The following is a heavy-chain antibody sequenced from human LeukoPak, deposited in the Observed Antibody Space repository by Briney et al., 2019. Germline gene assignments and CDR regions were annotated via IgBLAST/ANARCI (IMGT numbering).Heavy chain of an antibody. CDR2: IYTSGST. J-gene: IGHJ5*02. CDR3: AGDQTFGGPNWFDP. CDR1: GGSISSYY. Sequence: SETLSLTCTVSGGSISSYYWSWIRQPAGKGLEWIGRIYTSGSTNYNPSLKSRVTMSVDTSKNQFSLKLSSVTAADTAVYYCAGDQTFGGPNWFDPWGQGTLVTVSS. D-gene: IGHD3-16*01. V-gene: IGHV4-4*07.